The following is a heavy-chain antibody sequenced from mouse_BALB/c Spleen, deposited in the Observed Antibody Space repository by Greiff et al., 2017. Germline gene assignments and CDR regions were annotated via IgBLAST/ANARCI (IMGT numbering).Heavy chain of an antibody. CDR1: GFTFSSFG. D-gene: IGHD1-1*01. CDR2: ISSGSSTI. CDR3: ARTRYYGSSDGAMDY. Sequence: DVMLVESGGGLVQPGGSRKLSCAASGFTFSSFGMHWVRQAPEKGLEWVAYISSGSSTIYYADTVKGRFTISRDNPKNTLFLQMTSLRSEDTAMYYCARTRYYGSSDGAMDYWGQGTSVTVSS. V-gene: IGHV5-17*02. J-gene: IGHJ4*01.